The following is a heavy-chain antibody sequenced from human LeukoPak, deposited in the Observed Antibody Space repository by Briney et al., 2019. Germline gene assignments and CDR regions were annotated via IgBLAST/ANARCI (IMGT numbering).Heavy chain of an antibody. CDR1: GGSIGSYY. D-gene: IGHD1-26*01. V-gene: IGHV4-34*01. J-gene: IGHJ4*02. CDR2: INHSGST. CDR3: ARYRVGAPDY. Sequence: SETLSLTCTVSGGSIGSYYWSWIRQPPGKGLEWIGEINHSGSTNYNPSLKSRVTISVDTSKNQFSLKLSSVTAADTAVYYCARYRVGAPDYWGQGTLVTVSS.